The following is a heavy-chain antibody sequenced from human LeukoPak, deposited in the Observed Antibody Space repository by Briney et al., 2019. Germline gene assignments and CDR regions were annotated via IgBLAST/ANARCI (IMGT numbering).Heavy chain of an antibody. J-gene: IGHJ4*02. D-gene: IGHD3-10*01. V-gene: IGHV1-2*02. CDR3: ARAGELLWFGALFYYFDY. Sequence: ASVKVSCKASGYTFTGYYMHWVRQAPGQGLEWMGWINPNSGGTNYAQKFQGRVTMTRDTSISTAYMELSRLRSDDTAVYYCARAGELLWFGALFYYFDYWGQGTLVTVSS. CDR2: INPNSGGT. CDR1: GYTFTGYY.